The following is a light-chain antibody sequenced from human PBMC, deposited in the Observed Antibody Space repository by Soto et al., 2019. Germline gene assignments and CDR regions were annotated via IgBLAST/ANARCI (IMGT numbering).Light chain of an antibody. CDR3: QQRTKWPPVT. CDR1: QSISNW. V-gene: IGKV3-11*01. J-gene: IGKJ4*01. CDR2: DAS. Sequence: PGDRVTITCRASQSISNWLAWYQQKPGKAPNLLIYDASNRATGVPTRFSGSGSGTDFTLTISSLEPEDFAVYYCQQRTKWPPVTFGGGTRVEIK.